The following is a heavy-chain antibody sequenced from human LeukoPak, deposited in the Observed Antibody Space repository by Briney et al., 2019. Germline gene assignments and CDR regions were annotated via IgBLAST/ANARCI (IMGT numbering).Heavy chain of an antibody. Sequence: GGSLRLSCAASGFTFSSYAMSWVRQAPGKGLEWVSAISGSGGSTYYADSVKGRFTISRDNSKDTLYLQMNSLRAEDTAVYYCAKDPVVVPAAIDYWGQGTLVTVSS. J-gene: IGHJ4*02. V-gene: IGHV3-23*01. CDR3: AKDPVVVPAAIDY. CDR1: GFTFSSYA. CDR2: ISGSGGST. D-gene: IGHD2-2*01.